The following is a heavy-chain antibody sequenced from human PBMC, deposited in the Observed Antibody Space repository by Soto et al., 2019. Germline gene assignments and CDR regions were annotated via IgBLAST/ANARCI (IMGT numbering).Heavy chain of an antibody. D-gene: IGHD3-9*01. V-gene: IGHV3-23*01. Sequence: GGSLRLSCAASGLIFENFGMSWVRQAPGKGLEWISSISGSGFKKYYADSVKGRFTISRDNSKSTVYLELNNLSAEDTAVYHCAKNPGFELVPLATVGRFDSWGQGSVVTVSS. J-gene: IGHJ5*01. CDR1: GLIFENFG. CDR3: AKNPGFELVPLATVGRFDS. CDR2: ISGSGFKK.